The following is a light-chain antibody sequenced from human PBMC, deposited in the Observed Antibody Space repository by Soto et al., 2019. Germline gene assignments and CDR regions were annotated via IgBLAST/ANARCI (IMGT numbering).Light chain of an antibody. V-gene: IGKV3-15*01. J-gene: IGKJ1*01. CDR1: QSVSSN. CDR3: QQYNNWPQT. CDR2: GAS. Sequence: EIVMTQSPATLPVSPGERATLSCRASQSVSSNLAWYQQKPGQAPRLLIYGASTRATGIPARFSGSGSGTEFTLTISSLQSEDFAVYYCQQYNNWPQTFGQGTKVEIK.